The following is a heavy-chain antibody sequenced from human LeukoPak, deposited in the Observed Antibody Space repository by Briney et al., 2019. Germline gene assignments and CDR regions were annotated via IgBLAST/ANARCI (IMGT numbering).Heavy chain of an antibody. CDR3: ARQGGTGTTRNWFDP. Sequence: RSGESLKISCKASGYSFTTFWIGWVRQMPGKGLEWMGIIYPGDSDTRYSPSFQGQVPISADKSISTAYLQWSSLKASDTAMYYCARQGGTGTTRNWFDPWGQGTLVTVSS. D-gene: IGHD1-7*01. CDR2: IYPGDSDT. V-gene: IGHV5-51*01. CDR1: GYSFTTFW. J-gene: IGHJ5*02.